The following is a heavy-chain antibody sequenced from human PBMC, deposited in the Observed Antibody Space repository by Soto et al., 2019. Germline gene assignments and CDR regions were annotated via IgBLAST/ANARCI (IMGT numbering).Heavy chain of an antibody. V-gene: IGHV3-23*01. CDR2: ISGSGGST. D-gene: IGHD3-9*01. CDR1: GFTFSSYA. Sequence: GGSLRLSCAASGFTFSSYAMSWVRQAPGKGLEWVSAISGSGGSTYYADSVKGRFTISRDNSKNTLYLQMNSLRAEDTAVYYCVEGDILTGYYRAPLDYWGQGTLVTVSS. CDR3: VEGDILTGYYRAPLDY. J-gene: IGHJ4*02.